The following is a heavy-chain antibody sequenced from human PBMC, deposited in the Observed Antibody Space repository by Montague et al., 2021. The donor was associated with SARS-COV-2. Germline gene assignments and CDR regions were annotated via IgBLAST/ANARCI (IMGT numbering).Heavy chain of an antibody. Sequence: SLRLSCAASGFTFSNYPMHWVRQAPGKGLEWVAIVSYDGNIKYYGDSVKGRFTISRDKSKNTLYLQMNSLRVDDTAIYYCARGRGSYSLDCWGQGTLVTVSS. D-gene: IGHD1-26*01. J-gene: IGHJ4*02. CDR3: ARGRGSYSLDC. V-gene: IGHV3-30-3*01. CDR2: VSYDGNIK. CDR1: GFTFSNYP.